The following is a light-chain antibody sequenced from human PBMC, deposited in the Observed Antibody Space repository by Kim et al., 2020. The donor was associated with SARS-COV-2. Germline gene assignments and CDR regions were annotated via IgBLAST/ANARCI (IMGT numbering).Light chain of an antibody. Sequence: PGQSATLSCKASQLTATSLAWYQHRPGQAPRLLIHDVSIRASGVPDRFTGSGSGTDFTLTIGSLEPRDFAIYYCQQRGNWPPALSFGGGTKVDIK. CDR3: QQRGNWPPALS. CDR1: QLTATS. V-gene: IGKV3-11*01. CDR2: DVS. J-gene: IGKJ4*01.